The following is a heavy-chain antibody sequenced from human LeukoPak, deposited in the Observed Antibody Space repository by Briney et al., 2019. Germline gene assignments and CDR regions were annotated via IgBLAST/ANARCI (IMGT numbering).Heavy chain of an antibody. J-gene: IGHJ5*02. D-gene: IGHD1-26*01. Sequence: SETLSLTCTASGGSISSSGYYWGWIRQPPGKGLEWIASIYYSGSTYYNPSLKSRFTISVDTSKNQLSLKLSSLTAADTAVYYCARHEYSGSYYGLSWFDLWGQGTLVTVSS. CDR2: IYYSGST. V-gene: IGHV4-39*01. CDR3: ARHEYSGSYYGLSWFDL. CDR1: GGSISSSGYY.